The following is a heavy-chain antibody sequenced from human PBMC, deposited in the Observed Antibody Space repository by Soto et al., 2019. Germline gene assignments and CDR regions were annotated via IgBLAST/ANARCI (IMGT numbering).Heavy chain of an antibody. V-gene: IGHV6-1*01. CDR3: ARDYYESGGYFDC. CDR2: TYYRSKWNT. CDR1: GDNVSSNSAA. J-gene: IGHJ4*02. Sequence: SQTLSLSCAISGDNVSSNSAAWNWIRQSPSRGLEWLGRTYYRSKWNTDYAVSVNSRITIGPDTSENQFSLQLKSVTPEDTGVYYCARDYYESGGYFDCWGQGNLVTVSS. D-gene: IGHD3-22*01.